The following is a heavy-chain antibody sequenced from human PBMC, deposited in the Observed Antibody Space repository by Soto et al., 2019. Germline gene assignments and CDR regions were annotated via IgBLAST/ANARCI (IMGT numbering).Heavy chain of an antibody. V-gene: IGHV1-2*02. CDR2: INPNSGGT. D-gene: IGHD3-3*01. CDR1: GYTFTGYY. CDR3: GRGDGGATIFGVVINYYYDGMDV. J-gene: IGHJ6*02. Sequence: QVQLVQSGAEVKKPGASVKVSCKASGYTFTGYYMHWVRQAPGQGLEWMGWINPNSGGTNYEKKFQGRLNKTRDTSISTAYMELSRLKSDDTAVYYCGRGDGGATIFGVVINYYYDGMDVWGQGTTVTVSS.